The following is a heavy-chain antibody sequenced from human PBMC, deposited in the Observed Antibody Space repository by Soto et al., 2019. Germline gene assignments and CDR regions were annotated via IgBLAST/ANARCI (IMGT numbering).Heavy chain of an antibody. D-gene: IGHD6-6*01. Sequence: QVQLQESGPGLVKPSQSLSLTCSVSGGSFSSSGYYWSCIRQPPGKGLEWIVYILYSGTAYYNPSIKSRVPISIDSSKYQFSLRLTSVTAADTAVYYCARWLVGDRGSYYSAMDVWGQGTTVTVSS. CDR3: ARWLVGDRGSYYSAMDV. V-gene: IGHV4-30-4*08. J-gene: IGHJ6*02. CDR1: GGSFSSSGYY. CDR2: ILYSGTA.